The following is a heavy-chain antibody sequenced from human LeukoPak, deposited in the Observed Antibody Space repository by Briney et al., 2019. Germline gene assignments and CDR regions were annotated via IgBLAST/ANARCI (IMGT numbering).Heavy chain of an antibody. V-gene: IGHV1-2*06. D-gene: IGHD3-16*01. CDR2: INPNNDGT. CDR1: GFTFTGYY. J-gene: IGHJ6*02. CDR3: ARVMNGYYYGMGV. Sequence: ASVKVSCEASGFTFTGYYMHWVRQAPGQGLEWMGRINPNNDGTNYAQKFQGRVSMTRDTSISTVYMELTRLRSDDTAVYYCARVMNGYYYGMGVWGQGTTVTVSS.